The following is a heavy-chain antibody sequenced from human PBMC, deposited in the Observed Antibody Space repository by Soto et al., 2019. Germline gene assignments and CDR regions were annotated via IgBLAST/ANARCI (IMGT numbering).Heavy chain of an antibody. CDR2: ISGSGGST. D-gene: IGHD6-19*01. V-gene: IGHV3-23*01. CDR1: GFTFSSYA. CDR3: AKVGGVPYSSGWTDY. Sequence: EVQLLESGGGLVQPGGSLRLSCAASGFTFSSYAMSWVRQAPGKGLEWVSAISGSGGSTYYADSVKGRFTISSDNSKNTLYLQMNNLRAEDTAVYYCAKVGGVPYSSGWTDYWGQGTLVTVSS. J-gene: IGHJ4*02.